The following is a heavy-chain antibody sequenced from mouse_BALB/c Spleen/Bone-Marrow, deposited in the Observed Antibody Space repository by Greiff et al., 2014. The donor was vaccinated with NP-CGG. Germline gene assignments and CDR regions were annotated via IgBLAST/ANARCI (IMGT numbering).Heavy chain of an antibody. V-gene: IGHV14-3*02. Sequence: VQLKESGADLVKPGASVKLSCTTSGFNIKDTFMHWGKQRPEQGLEWIGRIDPASGNTKYDPKFQSKATITADTSSNKVSLQLSGLTSEDTAVYYCAHDAPFTYWGQGTLVTVSA. J-gene: IGHJ3*01. CDR3: AHDAPFTY. D-gene: IGHD2-3*01. CDR1: GFNIKDTF. CDR2: IDPASGNT.